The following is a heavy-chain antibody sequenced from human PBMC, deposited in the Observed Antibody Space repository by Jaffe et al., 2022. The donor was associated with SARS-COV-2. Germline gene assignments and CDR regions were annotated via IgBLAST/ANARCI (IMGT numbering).Heavy chain of an antibody. V-gene: IGHV1-46*01. CDR1: GYTFTSYY. D-gene: IGHD3-9*01. J-gene: IGHJ4*02. CDR3: AREGNYDILTGYSLPTDY. Sequence: QVQLVQSGAEVKKPGASVKVSCKASGYTFTSYYMHWVRQAPGQGLEWMGIINPSGGSTSYAQKFQGRVTMTRDTSTSTVYMELSSLRSEDTAVYYCAREGNYDILTGYSLPTDYWGQGTLVTVSS. CDR2: INPSGGST.